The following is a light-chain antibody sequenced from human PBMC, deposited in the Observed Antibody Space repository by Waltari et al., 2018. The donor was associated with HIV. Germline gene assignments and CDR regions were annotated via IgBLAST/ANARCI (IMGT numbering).Light chain of an antibody. CDR2: STS. CDR3: LLYYGGVQLVV. V-gene: IGLV7-43*01. J-gene: IGLJ2*01. Sequence: QTVVTQEPSVTVSPGGTVTLTCASSTGAVTSGYYPNWFQQKPGQAPRALIYSTSNKHPWTPARFSGSLLGGKAALTLSGAQPEDEAEYYCLLYYGGVQLVVFGGGTKLTVL. CDR1: TGAVTSGYY.